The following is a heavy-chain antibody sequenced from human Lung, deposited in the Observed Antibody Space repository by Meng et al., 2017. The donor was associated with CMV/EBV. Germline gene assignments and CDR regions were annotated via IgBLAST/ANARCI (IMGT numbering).Heavy chain of an antibody. D-gene: IGHD3-3*01. CDR1: GVSCSSEA. J-gene: IGHJ5*02. Sequence: VGSGVSCSSEAWRWVRRAQGKGLEWVSDISGSGVRINYADSMKGRFTISRDNSKNTLYLHMSSLRAEDTAVYYCAKGDGRAYDFWSAWGQGTLVTVSS. CDR3: AKGDGRAYDFWSA. CDR2: ISGSGVRI. V-gene: IGHV3-23*01.